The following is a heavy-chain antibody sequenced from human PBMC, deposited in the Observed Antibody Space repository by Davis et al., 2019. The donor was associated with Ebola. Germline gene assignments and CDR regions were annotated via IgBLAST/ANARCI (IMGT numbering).Heavy chain of an antibody. D-gene: IGHD4-11*01. CDR3: VRDYIFAFDL. J-gene: IGHJ5*02. CDR1: AFTFSDFS. CDR2: ITSGSNAI. Sequence: PGGSLRLSCAASAFTFSDFSMNWVRQAPGKALEWISFITSGSNAIHYADSVKGRFTVSRDNVKNSLFLEMSSLRDEDSAVYYCVRDYIFAFDLWGQGARVTVSS. V-gene: IGHV3-48*02.